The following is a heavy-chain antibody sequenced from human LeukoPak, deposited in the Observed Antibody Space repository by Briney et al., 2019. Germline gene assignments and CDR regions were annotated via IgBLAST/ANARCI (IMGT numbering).Heavy chain of an antibody. CDR3: AKDATAVPGTVYMDV. V-gene: IGHV3-73*01. J-gene: IGHJ6*03. D-gene: IGHD6-19*01. CDR2: IRSKANSYAT. CDR1: GFIFSDSA. Sequence: GGSLRLSCAASGFIFSDSAIHWVRQASGKGLEWVGRIRSKANSYATAYAASVKGRFTISRDDSKNTAYLQMSSLRDEDTALYYCAKDATAVPGTVYMDVWGKGTTVTVSS.